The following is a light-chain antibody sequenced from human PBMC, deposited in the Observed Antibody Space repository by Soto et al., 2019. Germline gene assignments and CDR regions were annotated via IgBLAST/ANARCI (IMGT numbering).Light chain of an antibody. CDR1: QSISNL. CDR3: QQSYSTAKT. J-gene: IGKJ1*01. CDR2: AVS. V-gene: IGKV1-39*01. Sequence: DIQLTQSPSSLSASVGDRVTITCRASQSISNLLNWYQQMPGKAPKLLIYAVSNLESGVPSRFSGSGSGTDFPLTISSLQREYFVTYYCQQSYSTAKTFGQGTKVEIK.